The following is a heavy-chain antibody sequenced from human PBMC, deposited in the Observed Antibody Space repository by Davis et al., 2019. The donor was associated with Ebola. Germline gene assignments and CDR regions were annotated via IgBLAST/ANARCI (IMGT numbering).Heavy chain of an antibody. CDR3: AKDGRSGGVGAFDI. CDR1: GFTFSSYE. Sequence: GESPKTSCAASGFTFSSYEMNWVRQAPGKGLDWVSKISSSGSTTDYADSVKGRFTISRDNSKNYLYLQMNSLRTEYTAWYYCAKDGRSGGVGAFDIWGQGTMVTVSS. CDR2: ISSSGSTT. J-gene: IGHJ3*02. V-gene: IGHV3-48*03. D-gene: IGHD1-26*01.